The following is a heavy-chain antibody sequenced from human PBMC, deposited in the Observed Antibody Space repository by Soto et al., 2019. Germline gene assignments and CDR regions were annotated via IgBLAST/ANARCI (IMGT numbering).Heavy chain of an antibody. D-gene: IGHD4-17*01. CDR1: GYSFTSYW. V-gene: IGHV5-51*01. CDR3: ARGSVTTYDYYYYYMDV. CDR2: IYPGDSDT. J-gene: IGHJ6*03. Sequence: PGESLKISCKGSGYSFTSYWIGWVRQMPGKGLEWMGIIYPGDSDTRYSPSFQGQVTISADKSISTAYLQWSSLKASDTAMYYCARGSVTTYDYYYYYMDVWGKGTTVTGSS.